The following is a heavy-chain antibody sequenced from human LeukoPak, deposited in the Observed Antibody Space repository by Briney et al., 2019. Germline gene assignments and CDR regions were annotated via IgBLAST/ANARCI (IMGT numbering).Heavy chain of an antibody. V-gene: IGHV1-18*01. CDR1: GYTFTSYG. CDR3: ARVLRYFDWSGEDY. J-gene: IGHJ4*02. Sequence: ASVKVSCKASGYTFTSYGINWVRQAPGQGLEWMGWISAYNGNTNYAQNLQGRVTMTTDTSTSTAYMELSSLRSEDTAVYYCARVLRYFDWSGEDYWGQGTLVTVSS. CDR2: ISAYNGNT. D-gene: IGHD3-9*01.